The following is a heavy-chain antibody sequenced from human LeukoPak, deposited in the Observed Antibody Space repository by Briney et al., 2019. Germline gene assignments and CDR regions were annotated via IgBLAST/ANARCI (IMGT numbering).Heavy chain of an antibody. D-gene: IGHD3-10*01. CDR3: AREATMAV. V-gene: IGHV4-34*01. CDR2: IHHSGST. CDR1: GGSFSGYY. Sequence: PSETLSLTCAVYGGSFSGYYWSWIRQPPGKGLEWIGEIHHSGSTNYNPSLKSRVSISVDTSKNQFSLKLTSVTAADTAVYYCAREATMAVWGQGTLVTVSS. J-gene: IGHJ4*02.